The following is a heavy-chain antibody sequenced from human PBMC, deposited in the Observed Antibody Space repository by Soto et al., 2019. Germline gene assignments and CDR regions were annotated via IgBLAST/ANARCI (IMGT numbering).Heavy chain of an antibody. J-gene: IGHJ4*02. D-gene: IGHD2-2*01. Sequence: QVQLVQSGAEVKKPGASVKVSCEASGYTFTTHDINWVRQATGQGLEWMGWMNPRSGNTGEAQKFQGRLTMTSNTSPGTAYMELSGLTSEDTAVYYCARGPRYCSTPSCTSWDYWGQGTLVTVSS. CDR1: GYTFTTHD. CDR3: ARGPRYCSTPSCTSWDY. CDR2: MNPRSGNT. V-gene: IGHV1-8*01.